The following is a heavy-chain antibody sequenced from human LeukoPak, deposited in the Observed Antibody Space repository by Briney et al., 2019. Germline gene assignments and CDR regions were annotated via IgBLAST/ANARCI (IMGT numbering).Heavy chain of an antibody. CDR3: ARDRHYYESGTYYYYFED. J-gene: IGHJ4*02. CDR1: GFTFSDYW. CDR2: INQAGSES. V-gene: IGHV3-7*01. Sequence: GGSLRLSCAASGFTFSDYWMSWVRQAPGKGLEWVANINQAGSESYTVDSVKGRFTISRDNAKKSVYLQMNSLRGEDTAVYYCARDRHYYESGTYYYYFEDWGQGTLVTVSS. D-gene: IGHD3-22*01.